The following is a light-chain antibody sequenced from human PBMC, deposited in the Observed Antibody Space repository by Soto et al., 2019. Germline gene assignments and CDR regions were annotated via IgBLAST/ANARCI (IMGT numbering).Light chain of an antibody. CDR2: KAS. V-gene: IGKV1-5*03. CDR3: QHYNSYSEA. J-gene: IGKJ1*01. Sequence: DIPITQSPSTLSGAVGDRVTITRRASQRISRWLAWYQQKPGKAPKLMIYKASTLKSGVPSRFSGSGAGKEFTLTISSLQPDDFATYCCQHYNSYSEAFGQGTKVDIK. CDR1: QRISRW.